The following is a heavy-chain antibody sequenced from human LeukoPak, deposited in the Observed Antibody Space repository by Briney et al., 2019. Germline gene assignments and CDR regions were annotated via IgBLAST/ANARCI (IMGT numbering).Heavy chain of an antibody. V-gene: IGHV5-10-1*01. CDR1: GYSFTSYW. CDR2: IDPSDSYI. D-gene: IGHD6-19*01. J-gene: IGHJ4*02. CDR3: ARLSSGSLPGYFAY. Sequence: NAGESLKISCKGSGYSFTSYWITWVRQMPGKGLEWMGRIDPSDSYIQYNPSFQGHVTISADKSIYTAYLQWSSLKASDTAVYFCARLSSGSLPGYFAYWGQGTLVTVSS.